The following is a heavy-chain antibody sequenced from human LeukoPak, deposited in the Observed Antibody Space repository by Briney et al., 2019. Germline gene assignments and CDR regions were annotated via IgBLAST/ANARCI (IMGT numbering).Heavy chain of an antibody. CDR3: ARDNGGGYNSGVDY. J-gene: IGHJ4*02. Sequence: GGSLRLSCAASGFTFSSYSMNWVRQAPGKGLEWVSYISSSSSTIYYADSVKGRFTISRDNAKNSLYLQMNSLRAEDTAVYYCARDNGGGYNSGVDYWGQGTLVTVSS. V-gene: IGHV3-48*01. CDR2: ISSSSSTI. D-gene: IGHD5-24*01. CDR1: GFTFSSYS.